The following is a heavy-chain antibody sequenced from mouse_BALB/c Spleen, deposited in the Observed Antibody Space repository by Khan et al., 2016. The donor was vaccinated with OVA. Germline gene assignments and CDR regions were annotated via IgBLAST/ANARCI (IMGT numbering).Heavy chain of an antibody. CDR1: GFTSSKYA. V-gene: IGHV5-9-3*01. D-gene: IGHD2-13*01. CDR2: ISSGGGSYI. CDR3: SRVDCGYFDL. Sequence: EVELVESGGGLVKPGDSLTLSCAASGFTSSKYAMSWVRQTPEKRLEWVATISSGGGSYIYYPDNVKGRFTIFRDNAKNTLYLQMSSLRSEDTAMYYCSRVDCGYFDLWGQGTTLTVSS. J-gene: IGHJ2*01.